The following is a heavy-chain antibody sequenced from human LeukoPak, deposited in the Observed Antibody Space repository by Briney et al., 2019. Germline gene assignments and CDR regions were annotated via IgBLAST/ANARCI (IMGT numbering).Heavy chain of an antibody. CDR3: ARAGSSGWYEALDY. CDR2: INPNSGGT. Sequence: ASVKVSCKAPGYTFTGYYMHWVRQAPGQGLEWMGWINPNSGGTNYAQKFQGRVTMTRDTSISTAYMELSRLRSDDTAVYYCARAGSSGWYEALDYWGQGTLVTVSS. J-gene: IGHJ4*02. CDR1: GYTFTGYY. D-gene: IGHD6-19*01. V-gene: IGHV1-2*02.